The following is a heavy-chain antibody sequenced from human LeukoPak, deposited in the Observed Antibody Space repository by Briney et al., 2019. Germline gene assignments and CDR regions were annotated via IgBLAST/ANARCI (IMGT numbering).Heavy chain of an antibody. CDR2: IYYSGST. V-gene: IGHV4-31*03. D-gene: IGHD6-6*01. Sequence: PSETLSLTCTVSGGSISSGGYYWSWIRQHPGKGLEWIGYIYYSGSTYYNPSLKSRVTISVDTSKNQFSLKLSSVTAADTAVYYCASGKYSSIAARPDGRHNWFDPWGQGTLVTVSS. CDR1: GGSISSGGYY. J-gene: IGHJ5*02. CDR3: ASGKYSSIAARPDGRHNWFDP.